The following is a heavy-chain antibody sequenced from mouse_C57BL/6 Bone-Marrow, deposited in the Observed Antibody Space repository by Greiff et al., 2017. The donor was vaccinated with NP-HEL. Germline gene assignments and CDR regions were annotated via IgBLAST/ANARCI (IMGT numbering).Heavy chain of an antibody. J-gene: IGHJ1*03. V-gene: IGHV14-4*01. CDR1: GFNIKDDY. CDR2: IDPENGDT. CDR3: TTTATVVAKEPYWYFDV. Sequence: EVQLQESGAELVRPGASVKLSCTASGFNIKDDYMHWVKQRPEQGLEWIGWIDPENGDTEYASKFQGKATITADTSSNTAYLQRSSLTSEDTAVYYCTTTATVVAKEPYWYFDVWGTGTTVTVSS. D-gene: IGHD1-1*01.